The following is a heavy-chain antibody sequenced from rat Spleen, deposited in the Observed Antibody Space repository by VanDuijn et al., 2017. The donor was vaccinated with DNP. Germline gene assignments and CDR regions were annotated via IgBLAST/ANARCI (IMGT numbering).Heavy chain of an antibody. D-gene: IGHD1-1*01. CDR1: GFTFSDYY. V-gene: IGHV5S11*01. J-gene: IGHJ2*01. CDR2: ISTGGGNT. Sequence: EVQLVESGGGLVQPGRSLKLSCAASGFTFSDYYMAWVRQAPTKGLEWVASISTGGGNTYYRDSVKGRFTISRDNAKSTLYLQMDSRRSEETATYYCARAGGQWYYFDYWGQGVMVTVSS. CDR3: ARAGGQWYYFDY.